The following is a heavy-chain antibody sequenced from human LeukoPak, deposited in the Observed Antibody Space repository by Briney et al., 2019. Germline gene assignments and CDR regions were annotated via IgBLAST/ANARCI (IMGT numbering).Heavy chain of an antibody. CDR2: ISGSSNYI. D-gene: IGHD3-10*01. Sequence: GGSLRLSCAASGFTFRAYTMNWVRQAPGKGLEWVSSISGSSNYIYYADSLKGRFTISRDNAKNSLYLQMNSLRAEDTAVYYCARDLLWFGELFGSPDYMDVWGKGTTVTISS. J-gene: IGHJ6*03. V-gene: IGHV3-21*01. CDR3: ARDLLWFGELFGSPDYMDV. CDR1: GFTFRAYT.